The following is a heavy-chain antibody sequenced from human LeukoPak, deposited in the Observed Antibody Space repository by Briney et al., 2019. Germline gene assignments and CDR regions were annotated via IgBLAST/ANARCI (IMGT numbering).Heavy chain of an antibody. D-gene: IGHD3-22*01. CDR3: ARDHSLVAYYYDSSGYYDY. V-gene: IGHV3-53*01. Sequence: GGSLRLSCAVSGFTVSSNFMNWVRQAPGKGLEWVSVVHAGGSTYYTDSVKGRFTISRDNAKNTLYLQMNSLRAEDTAVYYCARDHSLVAYYYDSSGYYDYWGQGTLVTVSS. J-gene: IGHJ4*02. CDR2: VHAGGST. CDR1: GFTVSSNF.